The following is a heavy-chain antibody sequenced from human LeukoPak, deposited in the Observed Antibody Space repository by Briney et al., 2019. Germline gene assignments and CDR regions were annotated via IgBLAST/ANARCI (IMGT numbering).Heavy chain of an antibody. V-gene: IGHV3-23*01. Sequence: PGGSLRLSCAASGFTFSSYAMSWVRQAPGKGLEWVSAISGSGGSTYYADSVKGRFTISRDNSKNTLYLQMNSLRAEDAAVYYCAKDTEQWRYNWFDPWGQGTLVTVSS. CDR1: GFTFSSYA. J-gene: IGHJ5*02. CDR3: AKDTEQWRYNWFDP. D-gene: IGHD6-19*01. CDR2: ISGSGGST.